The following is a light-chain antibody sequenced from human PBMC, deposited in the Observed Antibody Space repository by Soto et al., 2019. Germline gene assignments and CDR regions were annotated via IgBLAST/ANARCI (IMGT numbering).Light chain of an antibody. CDR3: QQYGSSPWT. J-gene: IGKJ1*01. CDR1: QNIIFY. V-gene: IGKV1-39*01. Sequence: DIQMTQSPSSLSASVGDRVTITCRASQNIIFYLNWYQLKPGKAPKLLIYAASSRATGIPDRFSGSGSGTDFTLTISRLEPEDFAVYYCQQYGSSPWTFGQGTKVDIK. CDR2: AAS.